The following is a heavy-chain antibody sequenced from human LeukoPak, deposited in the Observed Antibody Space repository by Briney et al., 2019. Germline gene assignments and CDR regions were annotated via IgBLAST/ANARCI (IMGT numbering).Heavy chain of an antibody. J-gene: IGHJ4*02. CDR1: GGSISSYY. V-gene: IGHV4-59*08. CDR2: IYYSGST. Sequence: SETLSLTCTVSGGSISSYYWSWIRQPPGKGLEWIGYIYYSGSTNYNPSLKSRVTISVDTSKNQFSLKLSSVTAADTAVYYCARLARFGTSGAAAPGVYYFDYWSQGTLVTVSS. CDR3: ARLARFGTSGAAAPGVYYFDY. D-gene: IGHD6-13*01.